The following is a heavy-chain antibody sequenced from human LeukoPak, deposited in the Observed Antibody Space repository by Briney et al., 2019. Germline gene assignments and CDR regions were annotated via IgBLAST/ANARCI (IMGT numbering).Heavy chain of an antibody. J-gene: IGHJ4*02. CDR3: AKLVDTAMGRSPAADY. Sequence: GGSLRLSCAASGFTFSSYAMRWVRQAPGKGLEWVLAISGSGGSTYYADSVKGRFTISRDNSKNTLYLQMNSLSAEDTAVYYCAKLVDTAMGRSPAADYWGQGTLVTVSS. CDR2: ISGSGGST. V-gene: IGHV3-23*01. CDR1: GFTFSSYA. D-gene: IGHD5-18*01.